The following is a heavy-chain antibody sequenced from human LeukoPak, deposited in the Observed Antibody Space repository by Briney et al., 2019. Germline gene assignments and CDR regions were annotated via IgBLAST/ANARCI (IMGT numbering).Heavy chain of an antibody. CDR3: ARWIQLLYYFDY. V-gene: IGHV1-46*01. Sequence: ASVKVSCKASGYTFTSYYMHWVRQAPGQGLEWMGIINPSGGSTSYAQKFQGRVTMTRDTSTSTAYMELSSLRSEDTAVCYCARWIQLLYYFDYWGQGTLVTVSS. CDR1: GYTFTSYY. D-gene: IGHD5-18*01. J-gene: IGHJ4*02. CDR2: INPSGGST.